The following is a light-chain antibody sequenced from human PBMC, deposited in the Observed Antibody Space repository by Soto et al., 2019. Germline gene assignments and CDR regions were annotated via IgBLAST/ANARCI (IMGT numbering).Light chain of an antibody. CDR1: SSDVGGYFY. V-gene: IGLV2-14*01. CDR3: ASYTSSRPYV. J-gene: IGLJ1*01. CDR2: EVS. Sequence: QSVLTQPASVSGSPGQSITISCTGTSSDVGGYFYVSWYQHHPGKAPKLIISEVSNRPPGVSHRFSGSKSGNTASLTISGLQADDEADYYCASYTSSRPYVFGTGTKVTVL.